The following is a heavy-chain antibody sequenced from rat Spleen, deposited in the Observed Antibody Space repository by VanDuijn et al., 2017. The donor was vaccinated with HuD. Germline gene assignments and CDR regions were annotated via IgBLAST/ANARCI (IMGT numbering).Heavy chain of an antibody. D-gene: IGHD1-2*01. J-gene: IGHJ4*01. Sequence: EVQLQESGPALVKPSQSLSLTCSVTGYSITSNYWGWIRKFPGDKMEWMGYINSAGSTDYNPSLKSRISITRDTSKNQFFLQVNSVTTEDTATYYCARSIYYYGSYVMDAWGQGASVTVSS. CDR2: INSAGST. V-gene: IGHV3-3*01. CDR3: ARSIYYYGSYVMDA. CDR1: GYSITSNY.